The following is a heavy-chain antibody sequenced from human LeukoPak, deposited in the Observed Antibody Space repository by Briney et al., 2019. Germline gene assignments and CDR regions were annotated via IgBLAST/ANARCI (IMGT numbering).Heavy chain of an antibody. V-gene: IGHV1-69*05. D-gene: IGHD3-3*01. CDR2: IIPIFGTA. J-gene: IGHJ6*03. CDR3: ARDSYYDFWSGYHRPYYYYYMDV. Sequence: ASVKVSCKASGGTFSSYAISWVQQAPGQGLEWMGGIIPIFGTANYAQKVQGRVTITTAESTSTAYMELSSLRSEDTAVYYCARDSYYDFWSGYHRPYYYYYMDVWGKGNTVTVSS. CDR1: GGTFSSYA.